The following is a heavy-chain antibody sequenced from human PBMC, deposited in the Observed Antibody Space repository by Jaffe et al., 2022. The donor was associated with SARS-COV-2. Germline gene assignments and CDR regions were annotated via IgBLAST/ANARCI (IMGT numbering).Heavy chain of an antibody. CDR1: GYSFTSYW. J-gene: IGHJ3*02. D-gene: IGHD6-19*01. CDR3: ARHWLYSSGWYDAFDI. CDR2: IYPGDSDT. Sequence: EVQLVQSGAEVKKPGESLKISCKGSGYSFTSYWIGWVRQMPGKGLEWMGIIYPGDSDTRYSPSFQGQVTISADKSISTAYLQWSSLKASDTAMYYCARHWLYSSGWYDAFDIWGQGTMVTVSS. V-gene: IGHV5-51*01.